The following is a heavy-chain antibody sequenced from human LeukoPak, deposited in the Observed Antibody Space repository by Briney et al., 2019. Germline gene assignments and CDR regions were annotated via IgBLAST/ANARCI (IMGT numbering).Heavy chain of an antibody. V-gene: IGHV1-69*13. J-gene: IGHJ4*02. D-gene: IGHD6-19*01. CDR3: ARGARVAVADPYYFDY. CDR2: IIPIFGTA. CDR1: GGTFSSYA. Sequence: GASVKVSCKASGGTFSSYAISWVRQAPGQGLEWMGGIIPIFGTANYAQKFQGRVTITADESTSTAYMELSSLRSEDTAVYYCARGARVAVADPYYFDYWGQGTLVTVSS.